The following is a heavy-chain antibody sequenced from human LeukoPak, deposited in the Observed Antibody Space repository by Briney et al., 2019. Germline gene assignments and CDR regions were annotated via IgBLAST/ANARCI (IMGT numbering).Heavy chain of an antibody. CDR1: GFTFSSSG. Sequence: GGSLRLSCVASGFTFSSSGMTWVRHAPGKGLELVSAVSSSGDSTYNADSVKGRFTISRDNSKNTLYLQMNSLRVEDTAVYYCAKTGPYYFDFWGQGTLVTVSS. J-gene: IGHJ4*02. D-gene: IGHD1-14*01. CDR3: AKTGPYYFDF. V-gene: IGHV3-23*01. CDR2: VSSSGDST.